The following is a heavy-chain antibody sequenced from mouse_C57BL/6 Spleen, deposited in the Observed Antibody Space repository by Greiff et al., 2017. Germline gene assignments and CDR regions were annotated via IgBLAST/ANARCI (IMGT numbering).Heavy chain of an antibody. CDR3: ARWKNYGNFYYFDY. CDR2: ISSGSSTI. V-gene: IGHV5-17*01. J-gene: IGHJ2*01. Sequence: EVHLVESGGGLVKPGGSLKLSCAASGFTFSDYGMHWVRQAPEKGLEWVAYISSGSSTIYYADTVKGRFTISRDNAKNTLFLQMTSLRSEDTAMYYCARWKNYGNFYYFDYWGQGTTLTVSS. CDR1: GFTFSDYG. D-gene: IGHD2-1*01.